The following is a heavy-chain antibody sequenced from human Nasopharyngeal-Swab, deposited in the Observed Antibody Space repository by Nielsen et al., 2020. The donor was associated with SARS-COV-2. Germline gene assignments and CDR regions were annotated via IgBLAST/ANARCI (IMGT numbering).Heavy chain of an antibody. Sequence: GGSLRLSCAASGFTFRNHGMHWVRQAPGKGLEWVGIITSGGRTQVYADSVEGRFTISRDNAKNTLYLQMNSLRAEDTAVYYCARGGWEWEPAYYFDYWGQGTLVTVSS. V-gene: IGHV3-30*03. CDR1: GFTFRNHG. CDR2: ITSGGRTQ. CDR3: ARGGWEWEPAYYFDY. D-gene: IGHD1-26*01. J-gene: IGHJ4*02.